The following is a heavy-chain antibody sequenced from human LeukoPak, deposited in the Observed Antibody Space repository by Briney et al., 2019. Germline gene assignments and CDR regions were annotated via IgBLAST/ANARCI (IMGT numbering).Heavy chain of an antibody. CDR2: IYYTGKT. Sequence: KSSETLSLTCAVSGGAIDRRNWWSWVRQPPGKGLEWIGEIYYTGKTFYNPSLTSRVTISVDGSKNQVSLRLSSVTAADTAVYYCAKDPLAGIETLDYWGQGALVTVSS. D-gene: IGHD6-19*01. J-gene: IGHJ4*02. V-gene: IGHV4-4*02. CDR3: AKDPLAGIETLDY. CDR1: GGAIDRRNW.